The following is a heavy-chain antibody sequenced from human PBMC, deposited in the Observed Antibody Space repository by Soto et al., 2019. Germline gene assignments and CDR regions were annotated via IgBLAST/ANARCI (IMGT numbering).Heavy chain of an antibody. CDR2: IKSKTDGGTT. J-gene: IGHJ6*03. CDR3: TTDRLAVPYYYYYYMDV. Sequence: GGSLRLSCAASGFTFSNAWMSWVRQAPGKGLEWVGRIKSKTDGGTTDYAAPVKGRFTISRDDSKNTLYLQMNSLKTEDTAVYYCTTDRLAVPYYYYYYMDVWGKGTTVTVSS. CDR1: GFTFSNAW. D-gene: IGHD2-21*01. V-gene: IGHV3-15*01.